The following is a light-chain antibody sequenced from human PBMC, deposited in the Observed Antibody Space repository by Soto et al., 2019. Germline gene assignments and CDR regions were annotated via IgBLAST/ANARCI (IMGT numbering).Light chain of an antibody. CDR2: DAS. V-gene: IGKV3D-20*02. CDR3: QQRSNWPPIT. CDR1: QSVSSSY. Sequence: EILMTQSPGTLSLSPGARPTLSCRSSQSVSSSYLAWYQQKPGQAPRLLIYDASNRATGIPARFSGSGSGTDFTLTISSLEPEDFAVYYCQQRSNWPPITFGQGTRVDI. J-gene: IGKJ5*01.